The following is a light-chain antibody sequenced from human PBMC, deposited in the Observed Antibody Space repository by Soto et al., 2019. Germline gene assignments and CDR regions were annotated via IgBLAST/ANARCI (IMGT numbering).Light chain of an antibody. J-gene: IGLJ3*02. Sequence: QSVLTPPASVSGSPGQSIPISCTGTSSDVGGYNYVSWSQQHPGKAPKLMIYDVSNRPSGVSNRFSGSKSGNTASLTISGLQAEDEADYYCSSYTSSSPWVFGGGTKVTVL. CDR2: DVS. CDR3: SSYTSSSPWV. CDR1: SSDVGGYNY. V-gene: IGLV2-14*01.